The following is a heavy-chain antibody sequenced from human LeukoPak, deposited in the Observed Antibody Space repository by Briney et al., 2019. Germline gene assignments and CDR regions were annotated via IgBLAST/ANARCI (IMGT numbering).Heavy chain of an antibody. CDR3: ARHRCSGGSCYPMNWFDP. CDR2: IDHSGST. D-gene: IGHD2-15*01. CDR1: GGSFSGYY. Sequence: SETLSLTCAVYGGSFSGYYWSWIRQPPGKGLEWIGEIDHSGSTNYNPSLKSRVTISVDTSKNQFSLKLSSVTAADTAVYYCARHRCSGGSCYPMNWFDPWGQGTLVTVSS. J-gene: IGHJ5*02. V-gene: IGHV4-34*01.